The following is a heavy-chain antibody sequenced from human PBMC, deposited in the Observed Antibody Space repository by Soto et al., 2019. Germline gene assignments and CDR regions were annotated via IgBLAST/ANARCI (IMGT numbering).Heavy chain of an antibody. V-gene: IGHV1-18*01. CDR1: GYTFTSYG. Sequence: QVQLVQSGAEVKKPGASVKVSCKASGYTFTSYGISWVRQAPGQGLEWMGWISAYNGNTNYAQKLKGRVTMTTDTSTSTAYMELRSLRSDDTAVYYCARSVHCSSTSCPNNWFDPWGQGTLVTVS. D-gene: IGHD2-2*01. CDR2: ISAYNGNT. CDR3: ARSVHCSSTSCPNNWFDP. J-gene: IGHJ5*02.